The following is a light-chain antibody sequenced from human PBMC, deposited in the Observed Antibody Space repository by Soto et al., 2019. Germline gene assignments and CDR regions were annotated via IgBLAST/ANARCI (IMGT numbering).Light chain of an antibody. CDR3: QQYGTSWT. Sequence: EIVLTQSPGTLSLSPGERATLSCRASQSVSSGYLAWYRQKAGQAPRLLIYGASSRATGIPDRFSGSGSGTDFTLTISRLEPEDFAVYYCQQYGTSWTFGQGTKVEIK. CDR1: QSVSSGY. CDR2: GAS. V-gene: IGKV3-20*01. J-gene: IGKJ1*01.